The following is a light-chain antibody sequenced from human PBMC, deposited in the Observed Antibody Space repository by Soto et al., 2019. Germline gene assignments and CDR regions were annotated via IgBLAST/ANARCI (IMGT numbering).Light chain of an antibody. CDR2: GAS. V-gene: IGKV1-5*01. Sequence: DIQMTQSPSTLSASVGDRVTITCRASDSISTWLAWYPQKPGKSPKLLIYGASNWERGVPSRFSGSGSGTEFTLTISILQPDDFSNYYCQQYNRFSDTFGPGTKVEIK. CDR1: DSISTW. J-gene: IGKJ2*01. CDR3: QQYNRFSDT.